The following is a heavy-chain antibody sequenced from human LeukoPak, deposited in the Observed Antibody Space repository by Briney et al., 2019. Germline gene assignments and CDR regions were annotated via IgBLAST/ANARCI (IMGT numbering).Heavy chain of an antibody. CDR3: ARDSRFFSSSWYEVDY. CDR1: GFTFSSYA. CDR2: ISYDGSNK. J-gene: IGHJ4*02. Sequence: GGSLRLSCAASGFTFSSYAMHWVRQAPGKGLEWVAVISYDGSNKYYADSVKGRFTISRDNSKNTLYLQMNSLRAGDTAVYYCARDSRFFSSSWYEVDYWGQGTLVTVSS. D-gene: IGHD6-13*01. V-gene: IGHV3-30*04.